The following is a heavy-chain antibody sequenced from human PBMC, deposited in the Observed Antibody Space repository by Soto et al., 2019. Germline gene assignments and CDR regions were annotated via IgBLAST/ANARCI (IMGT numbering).Heavy chain of an antibody. CDR1: GGSFSSYS. J-gene: IGHJ4*02. D-gene: IGHD3-10*01. CDR2: IIPIFEST. Sequence: QVQLVQSGAEVRKPGSSVKVSCKASGGSFSSYSISWVRQAPGQGLEWTGWIIPIFESTNYTQKFQGRVTFTADKSTSTAYMELSSLRSEDTAVYYCATGLALAYQLLFFDYWGQGTLVTVSS. V-gene: IGHV1-69*06. CDR3: ATGLALAYQLLFFDY.